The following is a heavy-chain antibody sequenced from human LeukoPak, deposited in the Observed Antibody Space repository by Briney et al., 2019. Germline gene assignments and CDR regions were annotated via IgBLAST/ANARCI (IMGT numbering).Heavy chain of an antibody. Sequence: GGSLRLSCAASGFTFSSYGMHWVRQAPGKGLEWVAVIWYDGSNKYYANSVKGRFTISRDNSKNTLYLQMNSLRAEDTAVYYCAKDHDDSSGYYYAAFDIWGQGTMVTVSS. CDR2: IWYDGSNK. D-gene: IGHD3-22*01. J-gene: IGHJ3*02. CDR1: GFTFSSYG. CDR3: AKDHDDSSGYYYAAFDI. V-gene: IGHV3-33*06.